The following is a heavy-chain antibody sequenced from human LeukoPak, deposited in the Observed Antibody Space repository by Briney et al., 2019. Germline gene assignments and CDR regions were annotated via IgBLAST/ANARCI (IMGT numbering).Heavy chain of an antibody. CDR2: IYYSGST. CDR1: GASISAFH. V-gene: IGHV4-59*01. D-gene: IGHD5-24*01. CDR3: ARDGYNYALDY. J-gene: IGHJ4*02. Sequence: PSETLSLTCTVSGASISAFHWTWFRQPAGKGLEWIGYIYYSGSTNYNPSLKSRVTISVDTSKDQFSLKLSSVTAADTAVYYCARDGYNYALDYWGQGTLVTVSS.